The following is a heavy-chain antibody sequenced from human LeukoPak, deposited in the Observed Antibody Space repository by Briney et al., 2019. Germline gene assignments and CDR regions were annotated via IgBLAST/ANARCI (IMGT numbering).Heavy chain of an antibody. D-gene: IGHD5-18*01. V-gene: IGHV3-23*01. CDR2: ISGSGGST. Sequence: PGGSLRLSCAASGFTVSSNYMSWVRQAPGKGLEWVSAISGSGGSTYYADSVKGRFTISRDNSKNTLYLQMNSLRAEDTAVYYCAKDLGYSYGYGYFQHWGQGTLVTVSS. CDR1: GFTVSSNY. CDR3: AKDLGYSYGYGYFQH. J-gene: IGHJ1*01.